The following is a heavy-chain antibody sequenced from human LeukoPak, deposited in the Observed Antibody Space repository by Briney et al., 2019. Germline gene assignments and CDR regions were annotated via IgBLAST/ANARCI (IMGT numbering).Heavy chain of an antibody. CDR2: IRYDGSNK. D-gene: IGHD3-16*01. CDR3: AKVLPHPAAIVAGEFFDY. J-gene: IGHJ4*02. CDR1: GFTFSSYG. Sequence: GGSLRLSCAASGFTFSSYGMHSVRQAPGKGLEGVAFIRYDGSNKYYADSVKGRFTISRDNSKNTLYLQMNSLRAEDTAVYYCAKVLPHPAAIVAGEFFDYWGQGTLVTVSS. V-gene: IGHV3-30*02.